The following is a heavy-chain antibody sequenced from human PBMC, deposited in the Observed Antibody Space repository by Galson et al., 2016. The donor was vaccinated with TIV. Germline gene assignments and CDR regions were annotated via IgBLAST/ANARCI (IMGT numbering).Heavy chain of an antibody. CDR1: GDTFSTYP. CDR3: AKDRNTAMDTYHYYYGMDV. Sequence: SGDTFSTYPFNWVRQAPGQGLEWVGGFIPLFGTANYAQKFQGRVTITADESTSTLYMEVSSLRSEDTAVYYCAKDRNTAMDTYHYYYGMDVWGQGTTVIVSS. J-gene: IGHJ6*02. CDR2: FIPLFGTA. D-gene: IGHD5-18*01. V-gene: IGHV1-69*01.